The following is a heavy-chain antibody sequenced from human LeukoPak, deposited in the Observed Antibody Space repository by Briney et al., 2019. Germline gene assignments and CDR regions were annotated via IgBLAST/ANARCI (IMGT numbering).Heavy chain of an antibody. CDR3: ASPYCGGDCYLGN. V-gene: IGHV3-33*01. CDR2: IWYDGSNK. CDR1: GFTFSSYG. J-gene: IGHJ4*02. D-gene: IGHD2-21*02. Sequence: GGSPRLSCAASGFTFSSYGMHWVRQAPGKGLEWVAVIWYDGSNKYYADSVKGRFTISRDNSKNTLYLQMNSLRAEDTAVYYCASPYCGGDCYLGNWGQGTLVTVSS.